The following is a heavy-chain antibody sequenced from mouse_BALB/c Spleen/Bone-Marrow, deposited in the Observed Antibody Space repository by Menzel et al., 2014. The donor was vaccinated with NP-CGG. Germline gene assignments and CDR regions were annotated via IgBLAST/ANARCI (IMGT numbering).Heavy chain of an antibody. Sequence: LQQSGSELVRPGTSVKLSCKASGYTFTSYWMHWVKQRPGQGLEWIGNIYPFSSSSNYDEKFKSKATLTVDTSSSTAYMQLSSLTSEDSAVYYCTRSPITTVVAETMDCWGQGTSVTVSS. CDR3: TRSPITTVVAETMDC. V-gene: IGHV1S22*01. J-gene: IGHJ4*01. D-gene: IGHD1-1*01. CDR1: GYTFTSYW. CDR2: IYPFSSSS.